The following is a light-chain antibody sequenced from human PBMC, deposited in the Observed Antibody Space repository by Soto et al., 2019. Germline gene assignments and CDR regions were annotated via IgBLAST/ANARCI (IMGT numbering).Light chain of an antibody. V-gene: IGLV1-44*01. CDR1: SSSIGSNS. CDR3: AAWDGSLNVYV. CDR2: THN. Sequence: QSVLTQPPSASGTPGQRVTISCSGSSSSIGSNSVNWYQQHPRTAPKVLIYTHNQRPSAVPDRFSGSKSGTSASLAISGLQSDDEADYYCAAWDGSLNVYVFGTGTKLTVL. J-gene: IGLJ1*01.